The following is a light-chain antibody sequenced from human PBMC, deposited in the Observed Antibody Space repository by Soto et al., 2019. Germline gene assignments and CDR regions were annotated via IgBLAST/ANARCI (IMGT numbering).Light chain of an antibody. CDR1: QSVTTY. V-gene: IGKV3-11*01. CDR3: QQRVNRVT. CDR2: DSS. Sequence: EIVLTQSPATLSLSPGEGASLSCRASQSVTTYLAWYQQKPGQAPRLLIYDSSNRATGIPARFSGSGSGTDFTLTISSLESEDFAVYYCQQRVNRVTFGGGTKVDIK. J-gene: IGKJ4*01.